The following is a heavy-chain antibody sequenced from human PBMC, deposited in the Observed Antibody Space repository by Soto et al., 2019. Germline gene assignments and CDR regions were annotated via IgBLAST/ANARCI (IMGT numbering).Heavy chain of an antibody. J-gene: IGHJ4*02. D-gene: IGHD2-2*01. CDR2: IYHSGST. CDR3: ASLPATSDFDS. Sequence: SXTMDLTGAVSGGSISSSNXWGWFRQPPGKGLEWIGEIYHSGSTNYNPSLKSRVTISVDKSKNQFSLKLRSVTAADTAVYYCASLPATSDFDSWGQGTPVTASS. V-gene: IGHV4-4*02. CDR1: GGSISSSNX.